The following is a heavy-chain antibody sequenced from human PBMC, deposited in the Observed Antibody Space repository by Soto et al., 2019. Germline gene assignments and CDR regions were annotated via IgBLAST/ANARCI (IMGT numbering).Heavy chain of an antibody. Sequence: EVQLLESGGGLVQPGGSLRLSCAASGFTFSSYAMRWVRQAPVKGLEWVSAISGSGGSTYYADSVKGRFTISRDNSKNTLYLQMNSLRAEETAVYYCARRGSGSYYDYWGQGPWSPSPQ. CDR2: ISGSGGST. D-gene: IGHD1-26*01. J-gene: IGHJ4*03. CDR3: ARRGSGSYYDY. V-gene: IGHV3-23*01. CDR1: GFTFSSYA.